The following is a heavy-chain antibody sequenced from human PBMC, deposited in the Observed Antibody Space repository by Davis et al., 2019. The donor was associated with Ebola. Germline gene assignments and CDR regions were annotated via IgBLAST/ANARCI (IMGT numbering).Heavy chain of an antibody. J-gene: IGHJ4*02. D-gene: IGHD4-11*01. Sequence: SGPTLVKPTQTLTLTCTFSGFSLSTSGMCVSWIRQPPGKALEWLARIDWDDDKYYSTSLKTRLTISKDTSKNQVVLTMTNMDPVDTATYYCAHRRRDYSNYPHGFDYWGQGTLVTVSS. V-gene: IGHV2-70*12. CDR1: GFSLSTSGMC. CDR3: AHRRRDYSNYPHGFDY. CDR2: IDWDDDK.